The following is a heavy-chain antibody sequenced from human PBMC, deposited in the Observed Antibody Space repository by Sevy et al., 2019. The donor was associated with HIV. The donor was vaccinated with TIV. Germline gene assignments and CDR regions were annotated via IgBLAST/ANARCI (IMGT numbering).Heavy chain of an antibody. CDR2: INTNTGDP. Sequence: ASVKVSCRASGYSFTKYGVNWLRQAPGQGFEWMGWINTNTGDPTYAHGFIGRFVFSLDTSVSTAYLQISSLKAEDSAVYDCARDPDGYYYFDYWGQGTLVTVSS. CDR1: GYSFTKYG. J-gene: IGHJ4*02. D-gene: IGHD5-12*01. V-gene: IGHV7-4-1*02. CDR3: ARDPDGYYYFDY.